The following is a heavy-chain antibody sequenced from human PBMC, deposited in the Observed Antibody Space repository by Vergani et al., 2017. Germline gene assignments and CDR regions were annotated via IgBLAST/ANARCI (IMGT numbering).Heavy chain of an antibody. CDR3: ASKNWNYRG. J-gene: IGHJ4*02. CDR2: INHSGST. CDR1: AGSFSGYY. D-gene: IGHD1-7*01. V-gene: IGHV4-34*01. Sequence: QVQLQQWGAGLLKPSETLSLTCAVYAGSFSGYYWSWIRQPPGKGLEWIGEINHSGSTNYNPSLKSRVTISVDTSKNQFSLKLSSVTAADTAVYYCASKNWNYRGWGQGTLVTVSS.